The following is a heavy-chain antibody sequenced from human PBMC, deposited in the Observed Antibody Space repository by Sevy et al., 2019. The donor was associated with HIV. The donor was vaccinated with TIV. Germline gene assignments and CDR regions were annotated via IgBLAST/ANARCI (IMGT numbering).Heavy chain of an antibody. Sequence: GGSLRLSCAASGFTFSKHSMNWVRQPPGKGLEWVATLSFDGGQIYYADSVKGRFTISRDNSKNSVYLQMNNLRPEDTAVYYCACAECTDPHDYWGQGTLVTVSS. CDR3: ACAECTDPHDY. D-gene: IGHD2-8*02. J-gene: IGHJ4*02. V-gene: IGHV3-23*01. CDR2: LSFDGGQI. CDR1: GFTFSKHS.